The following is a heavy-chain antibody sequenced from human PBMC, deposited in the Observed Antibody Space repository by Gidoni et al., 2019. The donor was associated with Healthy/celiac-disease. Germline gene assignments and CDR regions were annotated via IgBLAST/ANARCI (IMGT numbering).Heavy chain of an antibody. V-gene: IGHV3-23*01. D-gene: IGHD3-22*01. CDR2: ISGSGGST. CDR1: GFTFSSYA. J-gene: IGHJ3*02. Sequence: EVQLLESGGGLVQPGGSLSLSCAASGFTFSSYAMSWVRQAPVQGLEWVSAISGSGGSTYYADSVKGRFTISRDNSKNTLYLQMNSLRAEDTAVYYCAKDPYDSSGYYYVAEFLPAFDIWGQGTMVTVSS. CDR3: AKDPYDSSGYYYVAEFLPAFDI.